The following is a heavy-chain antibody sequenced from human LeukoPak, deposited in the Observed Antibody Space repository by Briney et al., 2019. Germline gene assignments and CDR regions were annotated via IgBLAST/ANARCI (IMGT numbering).Heavy chain of an antibody. D-gene: IGHD2-2*01. CDR1: GFTFSDYY. CDR2: ISSSGSTI. V-gene: IGHV3-11*01. J-gene: IGHJ4*02. Sequence: GGSLRLSRAASGFTFSDYYMSWIRQAPGKGLEWVSYISSSGSTIYYADSVKGRFTISRDNAKNSLYLQMNSLRAEDTAVYYCARDLGLCSTSCYEDYWGQGTLVTVSS. CDR3: ARDLGLCSTSCYEDY.